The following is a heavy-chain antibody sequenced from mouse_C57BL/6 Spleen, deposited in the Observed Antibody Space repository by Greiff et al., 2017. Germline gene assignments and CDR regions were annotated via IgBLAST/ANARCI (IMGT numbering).Heavy chain of an antibody. CDR2: IYPGSGST. CDR1: GYTFTSYW. J-gene: IGHJ3*01. V-gene: IGHV1-55*01. CDR3: ARSSTVVAPFAY. D-gene: IGHD1-1*01. Sequence: VQLKQPGAELVKPGASVKMSCKASGYTFTSYWITWVKQRPGQGLEWIGDIYPGSGSTNYNEKFKSKATLTVDTSSSTAYMQLSSLTSEDSAVYYCARSSTVVAPFAYWGQGTLVTVSA.